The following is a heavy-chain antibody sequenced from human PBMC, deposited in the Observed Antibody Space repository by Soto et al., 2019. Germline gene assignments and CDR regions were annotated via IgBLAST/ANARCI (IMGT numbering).Heavy chain of an antibody. D-gene: IGHD3-10*01. CDR3: ARDVTGSGSYYSDYHYYGMDV. Sequence: PSETLSLTCTVSGGSISSYYWSWIRQPPGKGLEWIGYIYYSGSTNYNPSLKSRVTISVDTSKNQFSLKLSSVTAADTAVYYCARDVTGSGSYYSDYHYYGMDVWGQGTTVTVSS. J-gene: IGHJ6*02. CDR1: GGSISSYY. V-gene: IGHV4-59*01. CDR2: IYYSGST.